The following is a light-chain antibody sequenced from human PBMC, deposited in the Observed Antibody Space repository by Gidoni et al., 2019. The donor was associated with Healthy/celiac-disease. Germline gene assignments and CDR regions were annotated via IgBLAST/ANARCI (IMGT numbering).Light chain of an antibody. Sequence: ELVLTQSPGTLSLSPGERATLSCRASQSVSSSYLAWYQQKPGQAPRLLIYGASSRATGIPDRFSGSGSGTDFTLTISRLEPEDFAVYYCQQYGSSPRFTFXPXTKVDIK. V-gene: IGKV3-20*01. CDR3: QQYGSSPRFT. CDR1: QSVSSSY. CDR2: GAS. J-gene: IGKJ3*01.